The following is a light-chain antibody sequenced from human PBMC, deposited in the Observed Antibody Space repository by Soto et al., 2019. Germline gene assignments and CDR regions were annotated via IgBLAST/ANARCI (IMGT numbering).Light chain of an antibody. CDR2: GAS. CDR1: QSVSSY. J-gene: IGKJ1*01. V-gene: IGKV3-15*01. CDR3: QHYYNWPRT. Sequence: EIVLTQSPATLSLSPGERATLSCRASQSVSSYLAWHQQKPGQAPRLLIYGASTRATGIPGRFSGSGSGTEFTLTISSLQSEDFAVYYCQHYYNWPRTFGQGTKVDIK.